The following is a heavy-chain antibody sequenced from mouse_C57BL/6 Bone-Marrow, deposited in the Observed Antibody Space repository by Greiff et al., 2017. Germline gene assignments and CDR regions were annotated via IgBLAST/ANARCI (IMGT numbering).Heavy chain of an antibody. CDR1: GFNIKDYY. J-gene: IGHJ4*01. D-gene: IGHD3-1*01. CDR3: GRGDGTTGLARDY. Sequence: VQLQQSGAELVKPGASVKLSCTASGFNIKDYYMHWVKQRTEQGLEWIGRIDPDDGETKYAPKFQGKATITADTSANTANLQLSSLTSEDTAVXYGGRGDGTTGLARDYWGQGTSVTVSS. CDR2: IDPDDGET. V-gene: IGHV14-2*01.